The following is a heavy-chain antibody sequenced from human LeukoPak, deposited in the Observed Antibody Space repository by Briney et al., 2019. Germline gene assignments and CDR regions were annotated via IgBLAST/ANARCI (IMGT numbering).Heavy chain of an antibody. CDR2: INCDGSST. J-gene: IGHJ4*02. D-gene: IGHD3-3*01. CDR1: GFTFSSYW. CDR3: ARGSYYDFWSGRHTPTDY. V-gene: IGHV3-74*01. Sequence: GGSLRLSCAASGFTFSSYWMHWVRQAPGKGLVWVSRINCDGSSTSHADAVKGRFTISRDNAKNTLYLQMNSLRAEDTAVYYCARGSYYDFWSGRHTPTDYWGQGTLVTVSS.